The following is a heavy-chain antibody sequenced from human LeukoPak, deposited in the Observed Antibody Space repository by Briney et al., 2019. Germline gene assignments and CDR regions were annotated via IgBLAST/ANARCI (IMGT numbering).Heavy chain of an antibody. CDR1: GFTFSSYE. CDR3: AELGITVIGGV. D-gene: IGHD3-10*02. CDR2: ISSSGSTI. V-gene: IGHV3-48*03. J-gene: IGHJ6*04. Sequence: PGGSLRLSCAASGFTFSSYEMNWVHQAPGKGLEWVSYISSSGSTIYYADSVKGRFTISRDNAKNSLYLQMNSLRAEDTAVYYCAELGITVIGGVWGKGTTVTISS.